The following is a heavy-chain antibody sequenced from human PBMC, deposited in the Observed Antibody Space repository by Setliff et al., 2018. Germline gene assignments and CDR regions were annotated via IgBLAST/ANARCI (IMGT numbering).Heavy chain of an antibody. J-gene: IGHJ3*01. CDR3: AREVGTSTSSDAFDV. Sequence: LSLTCTVSGDSISSGDYFWSWIRQPPGKGLEWIAYIYHSGSAYYNPSLKSRVTMSVDTSKNQFSLHLASVTASDTAVYYCAREVGTSTSSDAFDVWGQGMMVTVSS. CDR1: GDSISSGDYF. D-gene: IGHD1-26*01. V-gene: IGHV4-30-4*08. CDR2: IYHSGSA.